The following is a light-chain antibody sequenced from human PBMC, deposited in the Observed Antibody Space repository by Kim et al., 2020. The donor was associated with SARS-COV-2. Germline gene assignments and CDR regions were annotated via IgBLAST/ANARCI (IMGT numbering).Light chain of an antibody. Sequence: ASVGDRVTITCRASQSICSYLGWYQQKPGNVPRILIYRASSLEGGVPSRFSGSESGTEFTLTISSLQPDDFATYYCQQFYTYPITFGRGTRLEIK. CDR1: QSICSY. V-gene: IGKV1-5*03. CDR2: RAS. J-gene: IGKJ5*01. CDR3: QQFYTYPIT.